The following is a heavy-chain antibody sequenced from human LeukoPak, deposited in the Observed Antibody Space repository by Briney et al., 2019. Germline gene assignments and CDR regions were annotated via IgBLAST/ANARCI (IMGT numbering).Heavy chain of an antibody. V-gene: IGHV4-34*01. Sequence: HSATLSLTCAVYGGSFSGYYWSWIRQPPGKGLEWIGEINHSGSTNYNPSLKSRVTISVDTSKNQFSLKLSSVTAADTAVYYCARGRHYYDSSGYLESYYFDYWGQGTLVTVSS. J-gene: IGHJ4*02. CDR3: ARGRHYYDSSGYLESYYFDY. CDR2: INHSGST. D-gene: IGHD3-22*01. CDR1: GGSFSGYY.